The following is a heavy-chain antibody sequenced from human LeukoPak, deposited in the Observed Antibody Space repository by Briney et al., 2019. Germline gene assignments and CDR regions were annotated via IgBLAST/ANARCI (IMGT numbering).Heavy chain of an antibody. J-gene: IGHJ6*02. D-gene: IGHD3-9*01. CDR3: ARVPLSYDILTGYYTPLEFYYHGMDV. CDR2: ISSSSSYI. V-gene: IGHV3-21*03. Sequence: GGSLRLSCAASGFTFSSYSMNWVRQAPGKGLEWVSSISSSSSYIYYADSVKGRFAISRDNAKNSLYLQMNSLRAEDTAVYYCARVPLSYDILTGYYTPLEFYYHGMDVWGQGTTVTVSS. CDR1: GFTFSSYS.